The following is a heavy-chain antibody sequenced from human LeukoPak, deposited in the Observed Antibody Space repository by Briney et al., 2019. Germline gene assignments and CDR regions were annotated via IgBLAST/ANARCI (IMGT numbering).Heavy chain of an antibody. CDR1: GYTFTRYY. J-gene: IGHJ4*02. CDR2: MNTKSGNT. CDR3: ARHLAVACTSTDY. Sequence: GASVKVSCKASGYTFTRYYINWVRQASGQGLGWMGWMNTKSGNTGYAQKFQGRVTMTRDPSVTTAYMELSSLRSQATAVYFYARHLAVACTSTDYCGQPTLATLSS. D-gene: IGHD6-13*01. V-gene: IGHV1-8*01.